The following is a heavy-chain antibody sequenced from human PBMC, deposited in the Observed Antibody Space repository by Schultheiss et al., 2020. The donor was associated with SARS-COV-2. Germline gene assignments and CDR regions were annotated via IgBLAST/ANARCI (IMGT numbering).Heavy chain of an antibody. J-gene: IGHJ4*02. D-gene: IGHD3-9*01. CDR2: ISSSSSYI. CDR1: GFTFSSYS. Sequence: LKISCAASGFTFSSYSMNWVRQAPGKGLEWVSSISSSSSYIYYADSVKGRFTISRDNAKNSLYLQMNSLRAEDTAVYYCARGYDILTGYWPSYELDYWGQGTLVTVSS. V-gene: IGHV3-21*01. CDR3: ARGYDILTGYWPSYELDY.